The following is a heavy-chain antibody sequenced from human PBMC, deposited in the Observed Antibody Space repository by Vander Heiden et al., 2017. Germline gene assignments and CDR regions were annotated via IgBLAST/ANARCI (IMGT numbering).Heavy chain of an antibody. CDR3: ARVRNYYDSSGYHGAFDI. V-gene: IGHV4-39*01. Sequence: QLQLQESGPGLVKPSETLSLTCTGSGGSISTTSYYWGWISQPPGKGLEWIGSIYYSGSTYYNPSLKSRVTISVDTSKNQFSLKLSSVTAADTAVYYCARVRNYYDSSGYHGAFDIWGQGTMVTVSS. CDR1: GGSISTTSYY. D-gene: IGHD3-22*01. CDR2: IYYSGST. J-gene: IGHJ3*02.